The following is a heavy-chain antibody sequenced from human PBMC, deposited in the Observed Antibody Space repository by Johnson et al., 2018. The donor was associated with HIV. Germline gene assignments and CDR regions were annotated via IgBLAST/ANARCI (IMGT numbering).Heavy chain of an antibody. Sequence: QVQLVESGGGVVQPGRSLRLSCAASGFTFSSYAMHWVRQAPGKGLEWVAVMSYDGSDKYYADSVTGRFTISRDNAKNSLYLQMNSLRAEDTAVYYCSSPWYYDMYAFDIWGQGTLVTVSS. CDR2: MSYDGSDK. V-gene: IGHV3-30*04. D-gene: IGHD3-22*01. J-gene: IGHJ3*02. CDR1: GFTFSSYA. CDR3: SSPWYYDMYAFDI.